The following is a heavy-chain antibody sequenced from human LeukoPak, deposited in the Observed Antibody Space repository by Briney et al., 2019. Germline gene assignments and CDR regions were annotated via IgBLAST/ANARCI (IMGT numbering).Heavy chain of an antibody. J-gene: IGHJ4*02. D-gene: IGHD2-2*01. CDR3: AKDGEWRPAAD. CDR1: GFSFSTQR. V-gene: IGHV3-74*01. CDR2: INIDERIT. Sequence: PGGSLRLSCAASGFSFSTQRMYWVRQAPGKGLVWVSYINIDERITGYADSVKGRFTISRDNAKNTLYLQMNSLRAEDTAIYYCAKDGEWRPAADWGQGTLVTVSS.